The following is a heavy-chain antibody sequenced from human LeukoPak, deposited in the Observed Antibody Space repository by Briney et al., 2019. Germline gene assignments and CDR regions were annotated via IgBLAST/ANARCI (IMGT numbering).Heavy chain of an antibody. V-gene: IGHV4-34*01. Sequence: PSETLSLTCAVYGGSFSGYYWSWIRQPPGKGLEWIGEINHSGSTNYNPSLKSRVTISVDTSKNQFSLKLGSVTAADTAVYYCAREVGPTVVTPGRYYYYYGMDVWGQGTTVTVSS. CDR3: AREVGPTVVTPGRYYYYYGMDV. D-gene: IGHD4-23*01. CDR2: INHSGST. CDR1: GGSFSGYY. J-gene: IGHJ6*02.